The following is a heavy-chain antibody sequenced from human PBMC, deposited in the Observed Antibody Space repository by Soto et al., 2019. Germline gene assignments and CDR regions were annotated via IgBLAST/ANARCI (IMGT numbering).Heavy chain of an antibody. Sequence: GGSLRLSCAASGFTFSSYDMHWVRQAAGKGLEWVSAIDAAGYTYYLGSVKGRFTISRENAKNSLYLQMNSLRAGDTALYYCARLRKLSLGDHSFDYWGQGTLVTVSS. J-gene: IGHJ4*02. CDR3: ARLRKLSLGDHSFDY. CDR1: GFTFSSYD. D-gene: IGHD4-4*01. CDR2: IDAAGYT. V-gene: IGHV3-13*01.